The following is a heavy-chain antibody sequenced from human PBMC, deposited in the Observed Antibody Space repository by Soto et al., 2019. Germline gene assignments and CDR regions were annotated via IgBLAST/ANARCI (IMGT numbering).Heavy chain of an antibody. V-gene: IGHV3-48*02. J-gene: IGHJ4*02. CDR1: GFTFSSYS. CDR3: ARGPNTAVAGRFDY. CDR2: STGGSTI. D-gene: IGHD6-19*01. Sequence: PGGSLRLSCAASGFTFSSYSMNWVRQAPGKGLECVSYSTGGSTIYYADSVKGRFTVSRDNAENSLYLQMNSLRDEDTAVYYCARGPNTAVAGRFDYWGQGTLVTVSS.